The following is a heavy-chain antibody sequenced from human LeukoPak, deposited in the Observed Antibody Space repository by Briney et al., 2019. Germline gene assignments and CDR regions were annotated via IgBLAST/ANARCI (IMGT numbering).Heavy chain of an antibody. V-gene: IGHV4-59*01. D-gene: IGHD6-13*01. CDR3: ARDKGGQQLVYFDY. J-gene: IGHJ4*02. CDR2: IYYSGST. Sequence: SETLSLTCAVYGGSFSGYYWSWIRQPPGKGLEWIGYIYYSGSTNYNPSLKSRVTISVDTSKNQFSLKLSSVTAADTAVYYCARDKGGQQLVYFDYWGQGTLVTVSS. CDR1: GGSFSGYY.